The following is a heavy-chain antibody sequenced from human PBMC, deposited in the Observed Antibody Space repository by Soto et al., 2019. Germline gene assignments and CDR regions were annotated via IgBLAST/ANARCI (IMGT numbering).Heavy chain of an antibody. D-gene: IGHD4-17*01. Sequence: QVQLVESGGGVVQPGRSLRLSCAASGFTFSSYGMHWVRQAPGKGLEWVAVIWYDGSNKYYADSVKGRFTISRDNSKNTLYLQMNSLRAEDTAVYYCAREYYGDYVGFDYWGQGTLVTVSS. CDR1: GFTFSSYG. CDR3: AREYYGDYVGFDY. CDR2: IWYDGSNK. V-gene: IGHV3-33*01. J-gene: IGHJ4*02.